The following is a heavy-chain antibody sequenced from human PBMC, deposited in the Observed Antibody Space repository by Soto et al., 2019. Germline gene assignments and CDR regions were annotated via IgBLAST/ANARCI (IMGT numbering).Heavy chain of an antibody. Sequence: PGEYLKISWKGSGYSFAGYWITWVRQKPGKGLEWMGRIDPSDSQTYYSPSFRGHVTISVTKSITTVFLQWSSLRASDTAMYYCARQIYDSDTGPNFQYYFDSWGQGTPVTVSS. V-gene: IGHV5-10-1*01. CDR1: GYSFAGYW. CDR3: ARQIYDSDTGPNFQYYFDS. D-gene: IGHD3-22*01. CDR2: IDPSDSQT. J-gene: IGHJ4*02.